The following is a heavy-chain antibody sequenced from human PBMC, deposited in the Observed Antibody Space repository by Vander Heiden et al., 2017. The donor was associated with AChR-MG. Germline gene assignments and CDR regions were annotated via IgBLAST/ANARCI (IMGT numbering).Heavy chain of an antibody. Sequence: QVQLVESGGGVVQPGRSLRLSCAASAFTFSSYAMHWVRQAPGKGLEWVAVISYDGSNKYYADSVKGRFTISRDNSKNTLYLQMNSLRAEDTAVYYCARDFSDYWGQGTLVTVSS. CDR3: ARDFSDY. V-gene: IGHV3-30-3*01. J-gene: IGHJ4*02. CDR2: ISYDGSNK. CDR1: AFTFSSYA. D-gene: IGHD3-3*01.